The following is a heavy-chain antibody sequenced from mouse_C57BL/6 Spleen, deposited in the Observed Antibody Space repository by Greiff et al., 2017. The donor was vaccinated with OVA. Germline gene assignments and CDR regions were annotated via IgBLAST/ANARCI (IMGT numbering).Heavy chain of an antibody. V-gene: IGHV1-75*01. CDR2: IFPGSGST. J-gene: IGHJ4*01. D-gene: IGHD2-2*01. Sequence: VQVVESGPELVKPGASVKISCKASGYTFTDYYINWVKQRPGQGLEWIGWIFPGSGSTYYNEKFKGKATLTVDKSSSTAYMLLSSLTSEDSAVYFCARDGMVTTPYYAMDYWGQGTSVTVSS. CDR1: GYTFTDYY. CDR3: ARDGMVTTPYYAMDY.